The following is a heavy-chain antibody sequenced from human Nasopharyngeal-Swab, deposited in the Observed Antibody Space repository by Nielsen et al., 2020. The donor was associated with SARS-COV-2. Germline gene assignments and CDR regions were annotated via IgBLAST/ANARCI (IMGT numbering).Heavy chain of an antibody. V-gene: IGHV3-73*01. Sequence: GGSLRLSCAASEFTFSDSAIHWVRQASGKGLEWFGRIRSNGNTYATAYAASVKGRFIIFRDDPTNTAYLQMNSLKTEDTAVYYCTRCGGGCYSGRDYWGQGTLVTVSS. CDR2: IRSNGNTYAT. CDR3: TRCGGGCYSGRDY. J-gene: IGHJ4*02. CDR1: EFTFSDSA. D-gene: IGHD2-15*01.